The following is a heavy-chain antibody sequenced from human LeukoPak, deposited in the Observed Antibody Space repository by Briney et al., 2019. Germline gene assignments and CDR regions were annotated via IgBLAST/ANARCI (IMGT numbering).Heavy chain of an antibody. V-gene: IGHV3-23*01. CDR1: GFTFDKYA. CDR3: AKDLISAAGRGDFQH. J-gene: IGHJ1*01. Sequence: GGSLRLSCAASGFTFDKYAMSWVRQAPGKGLEWVSLFSGGGSSRTYYADSVKGRFTISRDNSKNTLYLEMSSLRAEDTAVYYCAKDLISAAGRGDFQHWGQGTLVTVYS. D-gene: IGHD6-13*01. CDR2: FSGGGSSRT.